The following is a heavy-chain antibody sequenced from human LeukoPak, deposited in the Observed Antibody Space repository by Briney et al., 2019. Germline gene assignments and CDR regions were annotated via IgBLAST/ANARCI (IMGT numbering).Heavy chain of an antibody. Sequence: ASVKVSCKASGYTFTTYGISWVRQAPGQGLEWMGWISGYNGDTNYAQKLQGRVTMTTDTSTSTAYMELRSLRSDDTAVYYCASSIAVAVQTDAFDIWGQGTMVTVSS. CDR1: GYTFTTYG. V-gene: IGHV1-18*01. CDR2: ISGYNGDT. D-gene: IGHD6-19*01. CDR3: ASSIAVAVQTDAFDI. J-gene: IGHJ3*02.